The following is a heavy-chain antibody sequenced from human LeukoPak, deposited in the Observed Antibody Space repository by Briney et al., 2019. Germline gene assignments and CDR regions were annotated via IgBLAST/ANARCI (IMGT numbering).Heavy chain of an antibody. J-gene: IGHJ6*02. D-gene: IGHD1-20*01. Sequence: PGGSLRLSCAASGVTFSSYSMNWVRQAPGKGLEWVSSISSSSSYIYYADSVKGRFTISRDNAKNSLYLQMNSLRAEDTAVYYCARDRITGTLSLMDVWGQGTTVTVSS. CDR1: GVTFSSYS. CDR2: ISSSSSYI. V-gene: IGHV3-21*01. CDR3: ARDRITGTLSLMDV.